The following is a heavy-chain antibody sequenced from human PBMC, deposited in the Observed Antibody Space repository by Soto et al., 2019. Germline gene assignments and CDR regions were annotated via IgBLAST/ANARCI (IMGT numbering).Heavy chain of an antibody. J-gene: IGHJ6*02. D-gene: IGHD3-22*01. CDR2: IWYDGSNK. CDR1: GLTFSSYG. V-gene: IGHV3-33*01. Sequence: QVQLVESGGGVVQPWRSLRLSCAASGLTFSSYGMHWFRQAPCKGLEWVAVIWYDGSNKYYADSVKGRFTISRDNSKNSLSLQMNSLRAEDTAVYYGARGTYSYDRSGYYYYYYCIDVCGQGTTVTVSS. CDR3: ARGTYSYDRSGYYYYYYCIDV.